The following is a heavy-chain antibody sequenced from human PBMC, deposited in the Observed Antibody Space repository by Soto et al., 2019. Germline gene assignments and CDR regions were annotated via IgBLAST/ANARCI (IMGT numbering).Heavy chain of an antibody. V-gene: IGHV1-69*13. D-gene: IGHD2-2*01. Sequence: SLQVSCKASGCTVSSDANSWVRQAPGHGLGLVRGIIPIFSTANCAQKFQGRVTITADESTSTAYIELSSLRSEDTAVYYCAIDVVVPAAVSLLNYYYYYGMDDWGQWTTVTVSS. CDR1: GCTVSSDA. J-gene: IGHJ6*02. CDR3: AIDVVVPAAVSLLNYYYYYGMDD. CDR2: IIPIFSTA.